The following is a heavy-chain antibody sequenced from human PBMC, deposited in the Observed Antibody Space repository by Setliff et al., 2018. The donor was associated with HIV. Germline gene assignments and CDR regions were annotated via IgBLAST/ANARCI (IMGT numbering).Heavy chain of an antibody. CDR1: GYIFIRYY. CDR3: ARDMDYSNPDY. Sequence: ASVKVSCKTSGYIFIRYYIFWVRQAPGQGLEWMAWISTYNGNTNYAPQFQGRVSVTTDTATSTVHMELRSLRSDDTAMYYCARDMDYSNPDYWGQGTLVTVSS. D-gene: IGHD4-4*01. V-gene: IGHV1-18*04. CDR2: ISTYNGNT. J-gene: IGHJ4*02.